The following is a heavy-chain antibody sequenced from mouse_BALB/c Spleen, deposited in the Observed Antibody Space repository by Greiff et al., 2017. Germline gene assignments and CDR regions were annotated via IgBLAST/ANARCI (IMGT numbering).Heavy chain of an antibody. CDR2: ISSGGGST. Sequence: EVMLVESGGGLVKPGGSLKLSCAASGFAFSSYDMSWVRQTPEKRLEWVAYISSGGGSTYYPDTVKGRFTISRDNAKNTLYLQMSSLKSEDTAMYYCARQGNSLLRLRAMDYWGQGTSVTVSS. D-gene: IGHD1-2*01. CDR1: GFAFSSYD. J-gene: IGHJ4*01. CDR3: ARQGNSLLRLRAMDY. V-gene: IGHV5-12-1*01.